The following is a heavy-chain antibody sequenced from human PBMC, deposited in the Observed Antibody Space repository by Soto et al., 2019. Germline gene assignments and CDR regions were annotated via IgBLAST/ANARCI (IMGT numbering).Heavy chain of an antibody. J-gene: IGHJ4*02. V-gene: IGHV1-69*06. CDR1: GGTFSNYA. CDR2: IIPIFGTP. D-gene: IGHD1-26*01. CDR3: ARGWETVGSTTPFAY. Sequence: QVQLVQSGAEVKKPGSSVKVSCKASGGTFSNYAISWVRQAPGQGLEWMGGIIPIFGTPNYAQKFQGRVTITADKSTSTAYMEVRNLRSDDTAVYNCARGWETVGSTTPFAYWGQGTLVTVSS.